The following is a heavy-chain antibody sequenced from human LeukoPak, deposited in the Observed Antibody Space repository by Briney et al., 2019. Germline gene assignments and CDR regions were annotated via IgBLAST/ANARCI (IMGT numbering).Heavy chain of an antibody. V-gene: IGHV3-21*01. CDR1: GFNFIDYT. Sequence: GGSLSLSCAASGFNFIDYTMNWVRQAPGKGLEWVSSITSTGRYIFYADSLKGRLTISRDNAKKSLYLQMNSLRAEDTAVYYCARLRNVGGNPHPFNVWGQGTTVTVSS. D-gene: IGHD4-23*01. J-gene: IGHJ3*01. CDR2: ITSTGRYI. CDR3: ARLRNVGGNPHPFNV.